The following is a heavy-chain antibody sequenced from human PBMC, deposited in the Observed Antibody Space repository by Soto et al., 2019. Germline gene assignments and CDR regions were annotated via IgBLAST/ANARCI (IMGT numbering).Heavy chain of an antibody. CDR1: GDSVSSNSAA. CDR3: VRAKQQLIHLNYYYGMDV. Sequence: SQTLSLTCAISGDSVSSNSAAWNWIRQSPSRGLEWLGRTYYRSKWYNDYAVSVKSRITINPDTSKNQFSLQLNSVTPEDTAVYYCVRAKQQLIHLNYYYGMDVWGQGTTVTSP. J-gene: IGHJ6*02. V-gene: IGHV6-1*01. D-gene: IGHD6-13*01. CDR2: TYYRSKWYN.